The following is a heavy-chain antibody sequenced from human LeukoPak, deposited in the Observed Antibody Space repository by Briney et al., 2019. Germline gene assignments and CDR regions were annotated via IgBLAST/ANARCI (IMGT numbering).Heavy chain of an antibody. CDR3: TKLARAPRDFDY. D-gene: IGHD3-10*01. CDR2: SRDKGNSYTT. CDR1: GFTFSSYV. J-gene: IGHJ4*01. V-gene: IGHV3-72*01. Sequence: PGGSLRLSCAVSGFTFSSYVMSWVRQAPGKGLEWVGRSRDKGNSYTTAYAASVRGRFTTSRDDSKNSLYLQMNSLKIEDTAVYYCTKLARAPRDFDYWGQGTLVTVSS.